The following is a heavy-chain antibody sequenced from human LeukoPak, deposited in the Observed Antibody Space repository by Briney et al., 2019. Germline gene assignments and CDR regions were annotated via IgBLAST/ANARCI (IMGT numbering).Heavy chain of an antibody. CDR2: INPNSAAS. CDR1: GYSFSGHY. D-gene: IGHD3-9*01. Sequence: ASVKVSCKASGYSFSGHYIHWVRQASGQGLEWMGQINPNSAASHYAQKFQDRVTMTSDTSINMAYMELRSLRSDDTAVYYCARVRLPQLRYFDWLVPTPDFDYWGQGTLVTVSS. J-gene: IGHJ4*02. V-gene: IGHV1-2*06. CDR3: ARVRLPQLRYFDWLVPTPDFDY.